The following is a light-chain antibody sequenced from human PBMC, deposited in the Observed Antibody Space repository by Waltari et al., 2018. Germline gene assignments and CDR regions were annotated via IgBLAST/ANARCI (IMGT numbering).Light chain of an antibody. V-gene: IGKV3-15*01. CDR1: RSVGVN. Sequence: VLTQSPATLYVSPGDTATLSCRASRSVGVNLAWYQKKPGQAPRLPIYDASKWATGIPARCSAAGSGTEFTLTIISLQSEDSAIYYCHQYNTWPPATFGQGTKLDI. J-gene: IGKJ2*01. CDR3: HQYNTWPPAT. CDR2: DAS.